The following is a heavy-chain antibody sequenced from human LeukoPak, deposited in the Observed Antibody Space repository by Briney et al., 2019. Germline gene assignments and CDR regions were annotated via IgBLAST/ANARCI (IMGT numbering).Heavy chain of an antibody. D-gene: IGHD3-10*01. Sequence: GGSLRLSCAASGFTFSSYGMHWVRQAPGKGLEWVAAIWCDGSNEYYTDSVKGRFTISRDNSKNTLYLQMNSLRAEDTAVYYCARDRKFGSGSDNPPFDQWGQGTLVTVSS. CDR1: GFTFSSYG. V-gene: IGHV3-33*01. CDR2: IWCDGSNE. J-gene: IGHJ4*02. CDR3: ARDRKFGSGSDNPPFDQ.